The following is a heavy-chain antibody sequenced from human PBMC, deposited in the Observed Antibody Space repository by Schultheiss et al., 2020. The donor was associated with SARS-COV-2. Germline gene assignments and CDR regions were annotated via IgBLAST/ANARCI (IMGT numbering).Heavy chain of an antibody. D-gene: IGHD4-17*01. CDR1: GGSISSYY. Sequence: SETLSLTCTVSGGSISSYYWSWIRQPPGKGLEWIGYIYYSGSTKYNPSLKSRVTMSADTSKNQFSLKLSSVTAADTAVYYCARDDYEKYYYGMDVWGQGTTVTVSS. CDR3: ARDDYEKYYYGMDV. CDR2: IYYSGST. J-gene: IGHJ6*02. V-gene: IGHV4-59*12.